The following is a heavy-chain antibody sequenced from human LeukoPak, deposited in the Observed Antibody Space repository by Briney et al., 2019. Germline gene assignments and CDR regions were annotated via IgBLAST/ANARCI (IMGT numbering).Heavy chain of an antibody. V-gene: IGHV4-59*01. D-gene: IGHD4-17*01. CDR1: GGSIRSYY. CDR2: IYYSGST. Sequence: SESLSLTCSVSGGSIRSYYWSWIRQPPGKGLEWIGYIYYSGSTNYNPSLKSRVTISVDTSKNQFSLKLSSVTAADTAVYYCARTRTIDYGDPHYFDYWGQGTLVTVSS. J-gene: IGHJ4*02. CDR3: ARTRTIDYGDPHYFDY.